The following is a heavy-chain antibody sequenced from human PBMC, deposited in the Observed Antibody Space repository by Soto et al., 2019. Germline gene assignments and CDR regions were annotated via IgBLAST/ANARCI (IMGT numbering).Heavy chain of an antibody. CDR2: IIPILGIA. D-gene: IGHD2-2*02. CDR3: ARDGHIQETIPYFQH. V-gene: IGHV1-69*04. Sequence: SVKVSCKASGGTFSSYTISWVRQAPGQGLEWMGRIIPILGIANYAQKFQGRVTITADKSTSTAYMELSSLRSEDTAVYYCARDGHIQETIPYFQHWGQGTLVTVSS. CDR1: GGTFSSYT. J-gene: IGHJ1*01.